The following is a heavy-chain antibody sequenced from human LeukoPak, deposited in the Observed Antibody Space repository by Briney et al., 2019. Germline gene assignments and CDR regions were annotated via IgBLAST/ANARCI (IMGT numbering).Heavy chain of an antibody. CDR2: INHSGST. CDR3: ARGVLGGFDY. CDR1: GGSFSGYY. Sequence: TSETLSLTCAVYGGSFSGYYWSWIRQPPGKGPEWIGEINHSGSTNYNPSLKSRVTISVDTYKNQFSLKLSSVTAADTAGYYCARGVLGGFDYWGQGTLVTVSS. V-gene: IGHV4-34*01. J-gene: IGHJ4*02.